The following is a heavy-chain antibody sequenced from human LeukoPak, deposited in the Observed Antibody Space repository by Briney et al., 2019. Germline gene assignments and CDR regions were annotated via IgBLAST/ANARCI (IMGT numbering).Heavy chain of an antibody. CDR3: ARMPRCLHRCHTMIVERPFDY. Sequence: TGGSLRLSCAASGFTFSSYSMNWVRQAPGKGLEWVSSISSSSSYIYYADSVKGRFTISRDNAKNSLYLQMNSLRAEDTAVYYCARMPRCLHRCHTMIVERPFDYWGQGTLVTVSS. D-gene: IGHD3-22*01. CDR1: GFTFSSYS. CDR2: ISSSSSYI. V-gene: IGHV3-21*01. J-gene: IGHJ4*02.